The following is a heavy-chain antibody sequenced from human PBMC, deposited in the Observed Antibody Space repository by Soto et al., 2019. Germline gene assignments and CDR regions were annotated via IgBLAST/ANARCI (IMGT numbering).Heavy chain of an antibody. CDR1: GDSISSPNW. Sequence: SETLSLTCGISGDSISSPNWWTWVHQPPGEGLEWIGEIYHSGSTNYSPSLKSRVTISLDKSKNQFSLRLRSLTAADTAIYYCARHEDYSPFDYWCQGILVTVS. CDR3: ARHEDYSPFDY. V-gene: IGHV4-4*02. D-gene: IGHD2-15*01. J-gene: IGHJ4*02. CDR2: IYHSGST.